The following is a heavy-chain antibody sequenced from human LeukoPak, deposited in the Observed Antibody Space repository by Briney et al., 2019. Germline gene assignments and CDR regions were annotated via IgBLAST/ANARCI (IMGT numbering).Heavy chain of an antibody. J-gene: IGHJ4*02. CDR3: ALLDIVVVVAATLGDY. V-gene: IGHV1-2*02. CDR1: GYTFTGYY. D-gene: IGHD2-15*01. CDR2: INPNSGGT. Sequence: GASVKVSCKASGYTFTGYYMHWVRQAPGQGLEWMGWINPNSGGTNYAQKFQGRVTMTRDTSISTAYMELGRLRSDDTAVYYCALLDIVVVVAATLGDYWGQGTLVTVSS.